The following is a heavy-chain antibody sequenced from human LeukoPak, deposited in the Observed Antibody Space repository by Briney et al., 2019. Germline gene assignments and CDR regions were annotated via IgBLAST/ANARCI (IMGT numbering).Heavy chain of an antibody. CDR3: ARASYYDFWSGRTYYYYGMDV. CDR2: ISAYNGNT. V-gene: IGHV1-18*01. J-gene: IGHJ6*02. CDR1: GYTFTSYG. D-gene: IGHD3-3*01. Sequence: ASVKVSCKASGYTFTSYGISWVRQAPGQGLEWMGWISAYNGNTNYAQKLQGRVTMTTDTSTSTAYMELRSLRSDDTAVYYCARASYYDFWSGRTYYYYGMDVWGQGTTVTVS.